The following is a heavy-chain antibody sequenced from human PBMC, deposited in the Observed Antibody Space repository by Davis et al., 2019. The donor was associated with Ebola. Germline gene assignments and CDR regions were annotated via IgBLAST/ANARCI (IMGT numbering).Heavy chain of an antibody. CDR1: GGSFSGYY. CDR2: INHSGST. Sequence: MPSETLSLTCAVYGGSFSGYYWSWIRQPPGKGLEWIGEINHSGSTNYNPSLKSRVTISVDKSKNQFSLKLSSVTAADTAVYYCARGRGYCSGGSCYGTPRFDYWGQGTLVTVSS. J-gene: IGHJ4*02. D-gene: IGHD2-15*01. V-gene: IGHV4-34*01. CDR3: ARGRGYCSGGSCYGTPRFDY.